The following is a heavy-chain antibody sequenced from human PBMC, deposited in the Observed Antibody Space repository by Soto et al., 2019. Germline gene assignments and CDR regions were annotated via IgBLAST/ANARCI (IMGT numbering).Heavy chain of an antibody. Sequence: PSETLSLTCAVSGDSISSDKWWSWVRQPPGKGLEWIGEIHHSGRTNYNPSLKSRVTILVEKSKNQVSLELSSMTAADTAVYYCARGGDWQFDYWGQGTLVTVS. CDR1: GDSISSDKW. D-gene: IGHD2-21*02. J-gene: IGHJ4*02. V-gene: IGHV4-4*02. CDR3: ARGGDWQFDY. CDR2: IHHSGRT.